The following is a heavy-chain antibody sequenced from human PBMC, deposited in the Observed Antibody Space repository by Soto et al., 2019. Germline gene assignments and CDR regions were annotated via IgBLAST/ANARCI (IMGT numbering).Heavy chain of an antibody. CDR3: ARALPYSSSWYFDY. CDR2: INHSGST. CDR1: GGSFSGYY. V-gene: IGHV4-34*01. J-gene: IGHJ4*02. D-gene: IGHD6-13*01. Sequence: SETLSLTCAVYGGSFSGYYWSWIRQPPGKGLEWIGEINHSGSTNYNPSLKSRVTISVDTSKNQFSLKLSSVTAADTAVYYCARALPYSSSWYFDYWGQGTLVTVSS.